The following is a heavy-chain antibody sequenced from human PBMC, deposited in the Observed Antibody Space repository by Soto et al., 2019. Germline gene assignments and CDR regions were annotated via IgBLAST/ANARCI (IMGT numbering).Heavy chain of an antibody. D-gene: IGHD3-22*01. CDR2: IIPIFGTA. CDR1: GGTLSSYS. V-gene: IGHV1-69*13. J-gene: IGHJ6*02. CDR3: ARARGYYDSSGPTYYGMDV. Sequence: PVKVPRKASGGTLSSYSISWVGQGPGKGGDWMGGIIPIFGTANYAQKFQGRVTITADESTSTAYMELSSLRSEDTAVYYCARARGYYDSSGPTYYGMDVWGQGTTVTVSS.